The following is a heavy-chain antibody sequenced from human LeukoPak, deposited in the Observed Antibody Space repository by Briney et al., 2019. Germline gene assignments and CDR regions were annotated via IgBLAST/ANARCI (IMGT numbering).Heavy chain of an antibody. CDR2: IYYSGGT. CDR1: GGSISSDSYY. Sequence: NASETLSLTCTVSGGSISSDSYYWAWIRQPPGKGLEWIASIYYSGGTYYNPSLKSRVTISVDTSRNQFSLKLNSVTAADTAVYYCASLAVAGLSEGYWGQGTLVIVSS. CDR3: ASLAVAGLSEGY. J-gene: IGHJ4*02. D-gene: IGHD6-19*01. V-gene: IGHV4-39*01.